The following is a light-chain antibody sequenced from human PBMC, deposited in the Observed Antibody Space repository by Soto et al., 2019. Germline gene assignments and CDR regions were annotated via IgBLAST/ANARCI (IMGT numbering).Light chain of an antibody. CDR3: QQYNDWPPIT. CDR1: QSVRNN. J-gene: IGKJ5*01. CDR2: YAS. Sequence: EIMMTQSPGTLTVSPGERVTLSCRASQSVRNNVAWYQQKPGQTPRLLMYYASTRATGVPARFSGSGSGTEFTLTITSLQSEDSALYYCQQYNDWPPITFGQGTRLEIK. V-gene: IGKV3-15*01.